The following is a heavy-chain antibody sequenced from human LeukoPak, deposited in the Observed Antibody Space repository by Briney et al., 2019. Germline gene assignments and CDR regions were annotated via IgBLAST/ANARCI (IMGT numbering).Heavy chain of an antibody. D-gene: IGHD2-2*01. CDR3: ARGRRYCSSTSCYLRRDDAFDI. CDR2: INHSGST. Sequence: SETLSLTCAVYGGSFSGYYWSWIRQPPGKGLEWIGEINHSGSTNYNPSLKSRVTISVDTSKNQFSLKLSSVTAADTAVYYCARGRRYCSSTSCYLRRDDAFDIWGQGTMVTVSS. J-gene: IGHJ3*02. CDR1: GGSFSGYY. V-gene: IGHV4-34*01.